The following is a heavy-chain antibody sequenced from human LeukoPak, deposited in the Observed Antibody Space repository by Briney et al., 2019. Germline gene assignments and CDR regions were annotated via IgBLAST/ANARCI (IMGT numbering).Heavy chain of an antibody. CDR1: GGSISSSSYY. Sequence: SETLSLTCTVSGGSISSSSYYWGWIRQPPGKGLEWIGSIYYSGSTYYNPSLKSRVTISVDTSKNQFSLKLSSVTAADTAVYYCARELKRITMVRGVIVGAFDIWGQETMVTVSS. V-gene: IGHV4-39*07. D-gene: IGHD3-10*01. CDR2: IYYSGST. CDR3: ARELKRITMVRGVIVGAFDI. J-gene: IGHJ3*02.